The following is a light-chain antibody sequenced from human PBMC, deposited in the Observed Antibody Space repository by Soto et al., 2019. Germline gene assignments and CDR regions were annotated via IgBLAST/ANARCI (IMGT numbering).Light chain of an antibody. CDR3: QQYNSYSPT. Sequence: DIQMTRSPSTLSASVGDRVTITCRASQSISSWLAWYQQKPGKAPKLLIYDASSLESGVPSRFSGSGSGTEFTLTISSLQPDDFATYYCQQYNSYSPTFGQGTKVDI. CDR2: DAS. CDR1: QSISSW. V-gene: IGKV1-5*01. J-gene: IGKJ1*01.